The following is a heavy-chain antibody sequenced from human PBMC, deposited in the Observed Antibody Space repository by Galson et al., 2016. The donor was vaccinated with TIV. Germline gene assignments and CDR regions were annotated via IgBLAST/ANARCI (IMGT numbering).Heavy chain of an antibody. D-gene: IGHD2-21*01. J-gene: IGHJ6*02. CDR2: ISSGGYT. V-gene: IGHV3-66*02. CDR1: GFIVIINY. Sequence: SLRLSCAASGFIVIINYMTWVRQAPGKGLEWVSLISSGGYTSYADSVKGRFTISRDNSKNTVYLQMNSLRAEDTAVYYCARDRRHCGNECYLYYYYGMDVWGQGTAVTVSS. CDR3: ARDRRHCGNECYLYYYYGMDV.